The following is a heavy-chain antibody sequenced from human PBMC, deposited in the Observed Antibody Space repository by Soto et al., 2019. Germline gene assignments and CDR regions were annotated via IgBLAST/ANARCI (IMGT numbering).Heavy chain of an antibody. CDR1: GFTYSTYT. D-gene: IGHD3-22*01. J-gene: IGHJ4*02. Sequence: PGGSLRLSCAASGFTYSTYTMHWVRQAPGKGLEWVAVISYDGNNKFYADSVKGRFTISRDSTKQTLYLQMNSLRPDDTAMYYCARDWGGHDSSGYDSHFDYWGQGTLVTVSS. CDR2: ISYDGNNK. V-gene: IGHV3-30-3*01. CDR3: ARDWGGHDSSGYDSHFDY.